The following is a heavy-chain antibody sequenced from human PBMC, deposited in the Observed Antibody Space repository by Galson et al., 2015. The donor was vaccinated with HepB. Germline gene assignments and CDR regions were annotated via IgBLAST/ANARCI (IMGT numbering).Heavy chain of an antibody. CDR2: IDPSDSYT. CDR3: ARDTYYYDSSGYYRTTTAGVLY. D-gene: IGHD3-22*01. Sequence: QSGAEVKKPGESLRISCKGSGYSFTSYWISWVRQMPGKGLEWMGRIDPSDSYTNYSPSFQGHVTISADKSISTAYLQWSSLKASDTAMYYCARDTYYYDSSGYYRTTTAGVLYWGQGTLVTVSS. V-gene: IGHV5-10-1*01. J-gene: IGHJ4*02. CDR1: GYSFTSYW.